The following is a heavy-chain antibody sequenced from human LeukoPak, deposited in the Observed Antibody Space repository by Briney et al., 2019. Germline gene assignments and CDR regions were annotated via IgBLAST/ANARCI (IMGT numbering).Heavy chain of an antibody. CDR3: ARNWASGGRAYYYYGMDV. J-gene: IGHJ6*02. CDR1: GGSISSYY. CDR2: IYDSGST. Sequence: PSETLSLTCTVAGGSISSYYWSWIRQPPGKGLEWIGYIYDSGSTNYNPSLKSRVTVSVDTSKNQFSLKLSSVTAADTAVYYCARNWASGGRAYYYYGMDVWGQGTTVTVSS. D-gene: IGHD3-16*01. V-gene: IGHV4-59*01.